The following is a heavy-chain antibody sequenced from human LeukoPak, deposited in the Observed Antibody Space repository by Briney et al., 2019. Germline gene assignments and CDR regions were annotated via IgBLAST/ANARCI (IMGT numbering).Heavy chain of an antibody. CDR3: ARDYYDSSGYPYYYYYYGMDV. CDR1: GFTFSSYV. CDR2: ISSSGSTI. V-gene: IGHV3-48*03. Sequence: GGSLRLSCAASGFTFSSYVMNWVRQAPGKGLEWVSYISSSGSTIYYADSVKGRFTISRDNAKNSLYLQMNSLRAEDTAVYYCARDYYDSSGYPYYYYYYGMDVWGQGTTVTVSS. D-gene: IGHD3-22*01. J-gene: IGHJ6*02.